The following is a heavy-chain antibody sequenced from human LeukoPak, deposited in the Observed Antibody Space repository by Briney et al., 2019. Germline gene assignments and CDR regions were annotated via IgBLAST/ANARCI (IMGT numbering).Heavy chain of an antibody. CDR2: IYYSGST. Sequence: SETLSLTCSVPAASITSADHYWSWLRQPPGKNPEWIAYIYYSGSTYYNPSLESRVTISIDTSEHQFSLKLTSVTAADTAVYYYARVFRGGSHWHFDLWGRGTLVTVSS. CDR3: ARVFRGGSHWHFDL. V-gene: IGHV4-30-4*08. CDR1: AASITSADHY. D-gene: IGHD3-10*01. J-gene: IGHJ2*01.